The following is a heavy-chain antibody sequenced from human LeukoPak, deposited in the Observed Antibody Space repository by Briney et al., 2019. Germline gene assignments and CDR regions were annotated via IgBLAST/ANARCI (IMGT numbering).Heavy chain of an antibody. CDR3: AKEWALPLTGIDY. D-gene: IGHD3-9*01. CDR1: GFTFGNYA. CDR2: IDAGGNT. J-gene: IGHJ4*02. Sequence: PGGSLRLSCAASGFTFGNYAMSWVRQAPGKGLEWVSAIDAGGNTYYPDSVKGRFTISRDNSKNTLYLQMNSLRAEETAVYYCAKEWALPLTGIDYWGQGTLVTVSS. V-gene: IGHV3-23*01.